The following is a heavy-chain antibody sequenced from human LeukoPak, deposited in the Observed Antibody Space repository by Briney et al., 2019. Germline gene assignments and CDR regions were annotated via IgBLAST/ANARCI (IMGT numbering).Heavy chain of an antibody. CDR2: INPNSGGT. CDR3: AREVWIYYGSGSSHTDPNWFDP. Sequence: ASVKVSCKASGYTFTGYYMHWVRQAPGQGLEWMGWINPNSGGTNYAQKFQGRVTMTRDTSISTVYMELSRLRSDDTAVYYCAREVWIYYGSGSSHTDPNWFDPWGQGTLVTVSS. J-gene: IGHJ5*02. D-gene: IGHD3-10*01. V-gene: IGHV1-2*02. CDR1: GYTFTGYY.